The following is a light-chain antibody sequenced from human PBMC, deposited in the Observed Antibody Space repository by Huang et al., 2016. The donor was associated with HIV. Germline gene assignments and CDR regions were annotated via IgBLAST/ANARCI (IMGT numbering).Light chain of an antibody. Sequence: EIVMTQPPDTLSVSPGERATLSCRASQSVRDKLAWYQQKPGQAPRPLLHATSTRAAGVPARFSGSGSGTEFTLTISSLQSEDCGVYYCQQYESWPPLTFGGGTKVEIK. CDR3: QQYESWPPLT. CDR2: ATS. CDR1: QSVRDK. V-gene: IGKV3-15*01. J-gene: IGKJ4*01.